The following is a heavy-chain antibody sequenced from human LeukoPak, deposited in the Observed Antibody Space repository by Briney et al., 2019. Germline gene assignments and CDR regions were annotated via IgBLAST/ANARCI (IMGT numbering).Heavy chain of an antibody. CDR1: GYTFTGYY. CDR2: INHNSGGT. CDR3: ARGGRLPAHRPNWFDP. Sequence: ASVKVSCKASGYTFTGYYMHWVRRAPGQGLEWMGWINHNSGGTNYAQKFQGRVTMTRDTSISTAYMELSRLRSDDTAVYYCARGGRLPAHRPNWFDPWGQGTLVTVSS. D-gene: IGHD2-2*01. J-gene: IGHJ5*02. V-gene: IGHV1-2*02.